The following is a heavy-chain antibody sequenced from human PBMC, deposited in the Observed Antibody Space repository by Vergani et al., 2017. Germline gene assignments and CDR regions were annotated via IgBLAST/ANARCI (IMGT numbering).Heavy chain of an antibody. CDR3: VRGRYDCGGKRGGLDY. CDR2: INHSGST. CDR1: GGSFSGYY. Sequence: QVQLQQWGAGLLKPSETLSLTCAVYGGSFSGYYWSWIRQPPGKGLEWIGEINHSGSTNYNPSLKSRVTISVDTSKNQFSLKLSSVTAADTAVYYCVRGRYDCGGKRGGLDYWGQGTLVTVSS. D-gene: IGHD4-23*01. V-gene: IGHV4-34*01. J-gene: IGHJ4*02.